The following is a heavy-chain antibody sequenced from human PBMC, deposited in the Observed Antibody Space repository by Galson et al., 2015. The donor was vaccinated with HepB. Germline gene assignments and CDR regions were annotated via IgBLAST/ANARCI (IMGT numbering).Heavy chain of an antibody. CDR3: AREFAFGCGSYSN. CDR1: GFTFSDHW. CDR2: ISADGTRT. D-gene: IGHD6-19*01. Sequence: SLRLSCAASGFTFSDHWMHWVRQAPGKGLLWVSYISADGTRTKYADSVKGRFTISRDNAKNTVYLQMNSLRAEDTAVYYCAREFAFGCGSYSNWGQGSLVTVSS. J-gene: IGHJ4*02. V-gene: IGHV3-74*01.